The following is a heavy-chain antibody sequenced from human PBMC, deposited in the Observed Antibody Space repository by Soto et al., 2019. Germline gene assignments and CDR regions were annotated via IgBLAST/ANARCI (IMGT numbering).Heavy chain of an antibody. D-gene: IGHD3-22*01. CDR1: GYSFTSHW. V-gene: IGHV5-51*01. CDR2: VYPGDSDT. CDR3: APRDSSGYYSDY. Sequence: GESRKISCKGSGYSFTSHWIGWVRQMPGKGLEWMAIVYPGDSDTRYNPSFQGQVTISADKSVNTAYLQWSSLKASDTAIYYCAPRDSSGYYSDYWGPGHLVTVSS. J-gene: IGHJ4*02.